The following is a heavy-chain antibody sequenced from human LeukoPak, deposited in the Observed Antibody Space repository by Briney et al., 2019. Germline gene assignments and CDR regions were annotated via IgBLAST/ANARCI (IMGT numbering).Heavy chain of an antibody. Sequence: GGSLRLSCAASGFPFSSYAMSWVRQAPGKGLEWVSAISGSGDSTYYADSVKGRFTISRDNSKNTLYLQMNSLRAEDTAVYYCVKLVGVGELFWGHFLEDFWGQGALVTVSS. V-gene: IGHV3-23*01. CDR3: VKLVGVGELFWGHFLEDF. J-gene: IGHJ4*02. CDR2: ISGSGDST. CDR1: GFPFSSYA. D-gene: IGHD3-10*01.